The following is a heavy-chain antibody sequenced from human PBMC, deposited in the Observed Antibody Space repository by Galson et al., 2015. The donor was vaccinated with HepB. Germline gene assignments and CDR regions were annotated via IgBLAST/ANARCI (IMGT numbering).Heavy chain of an antibody. Sequence: SCKASGYIFTSYAMNWVRQAPGQGLEWMGWINTNTGNPTYAQGFTGRFVFSLDTSVSTAYLQTSSLKAEDTAVYYCARSPYFASGSYYNVWFDPWGQGTLVTVSS. D-gene: IGHD3-10*01. J-gene: IGHJ5*02. V-gene: IGHV7-4-1*02. CDR3: ARSPYFASGSYYNVWFDP. CDR1: GYIFTSYA. CDR2: INTNTGNP.